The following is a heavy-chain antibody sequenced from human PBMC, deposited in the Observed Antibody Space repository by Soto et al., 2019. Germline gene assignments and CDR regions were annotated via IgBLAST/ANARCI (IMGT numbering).Heavy chain of an antibody. Sequence: GGSLRLSCAASGFTFSDNYMGWVRQAPGKGLEWVGRIRNKANRNTTEYPATVKGRSTISRDDSRNSLYLQMNSLHTAETAGSYVARDDPLDHGTFDYWGQGTLVTVSS. CDR3: ARDDPLDHGTFDY. CDR2: IRNKANRNTT. J-gene: IGHJ4*02. V-gene: IGHV3-72*01. CDR1: GFTFSDNY.